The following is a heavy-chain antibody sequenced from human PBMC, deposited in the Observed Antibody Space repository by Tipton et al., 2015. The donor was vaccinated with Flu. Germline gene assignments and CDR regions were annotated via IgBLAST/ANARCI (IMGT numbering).Heavy chain of an antibody. CDR3: ARDDRVVVVPAAMGFLYGMDV. J-gene: IGHJ6*02. CDR2: INHSGST. V-gene: IGHV4-34*01. Sequence: LRLSCAVYGGSFSGYYWSWIRQPPGKGLEWIGEINHSGSTNYNPSLKSRVTISVDTSKNQFSLKLSSVTAADTAVYYCARDDRVVVVPAAMGFLYGMDVWGQVPTVTVSS. D-gene: IGHD2-2*01. CDR1: GGSFSGYY.